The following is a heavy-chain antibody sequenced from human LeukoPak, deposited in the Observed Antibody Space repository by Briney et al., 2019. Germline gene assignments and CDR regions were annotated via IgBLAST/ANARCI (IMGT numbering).Heavy chain of an antibody. V-gene: IGHV1-46*01. CDR2: INPSGGST. J-gene: IGHJ1*01. CDR1: GYTFTSYY. D-gene: IGHD6-19*01. Sequence: ASVKVSCKASGYTFTSYYMHWVRQAPGQGLEWMGIINPSGGSTSYAQKFQGRVTMTRDTSTSTLYMELSSLRSEDTAVYYCARDQIASSGWYAEYFQHWGQGTLVTVSS. CDR3: ARDQIASSGWYAEYFQH.